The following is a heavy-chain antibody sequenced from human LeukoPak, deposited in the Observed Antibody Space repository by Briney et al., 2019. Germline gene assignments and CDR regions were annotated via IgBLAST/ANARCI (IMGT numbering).Heavy chain of an antibody. Sequence: ASVKVSXKASGYTFTSYYMHWLRQAHGQGLEWIGIINPSGGSTSYAQKFQGRVTMTRDTSTSTVYMELSSLRSEDTAVYYCARDRTSRLQWFGELYSPGTFDYWGQGTLVTVSS. J-gene: IGHJ4*02. CDR3: ARDRTSRLQWFGELYSPGTFDY. D-gene: IGHD3-10*01. CDR1: GYTFTSYY. CDR2: INPSGGST. V-gene: IGHV1-46*01.